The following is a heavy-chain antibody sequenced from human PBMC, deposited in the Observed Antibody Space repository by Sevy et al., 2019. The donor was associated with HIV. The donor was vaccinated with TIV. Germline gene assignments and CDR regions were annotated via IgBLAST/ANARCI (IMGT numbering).Heavy chain of an antibody. V-gene: IGHV3-15*01. D-gene: IGHD3-22*01. J-gene: IGHJ4*02. CDR2: IKSKTDGGTT. CDR1: GFTFSNTW. Sequence: GGSLRLSCAGSGFTFSNTWMSWVRQAPGKGLEWIGRIKSKTDGGTTDYAAPVKGRFSISRDDSKNKLHLEMNSVKTEDTAVYYCTTQWFWGQGTLVTVSS. CDR3: TTQWF.